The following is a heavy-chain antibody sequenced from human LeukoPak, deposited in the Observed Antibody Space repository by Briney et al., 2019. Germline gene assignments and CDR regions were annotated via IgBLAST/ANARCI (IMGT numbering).Heavy chain of an antibody. J-gene: IGHJ4*02. CDR1: GYTFTCYY. V-gene: IGHV1-2*02. D-gene: IGHD1-26*01. Sequence: GASVKVSCKASGYTFTCYYMHWVRQAPGQGLEWMGWINPNSGGTNYAQKFQGRVTMTRDTSISTAYMELRSLNSDDTAVYYCARDGLGRASTPRYWGQGTLVTVSS. CDR2: INPNSGGT. CDR3: ARDGLGRASTPRY.